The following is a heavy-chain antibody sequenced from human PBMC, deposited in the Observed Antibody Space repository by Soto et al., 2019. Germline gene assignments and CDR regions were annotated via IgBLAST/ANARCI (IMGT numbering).Heavy chain of an antibody. Sequence: GGSLRLSCASSGFTFSSYAMSWVRQAPGKGLEWVSAISGSGGSTYYADSVKGRFTISRDNSKNTLYLQMNSLRAEDTAVYYCAKDDCSGGSCYSDYWGQGTLVTVSS. J-gene: IGHJ4*02. CDR3: AKDDCSGGSCYSDY. D-gene: IGHD2-15*01. CDR2: ISGSGGST. CDR1: GFTFSSYA. V-gene: IGHV3-23*01.